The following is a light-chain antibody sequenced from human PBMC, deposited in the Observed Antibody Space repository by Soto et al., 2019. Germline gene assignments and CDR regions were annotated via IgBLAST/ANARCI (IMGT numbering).Light chain of an antibody. CDR1: SSDVGYNY. Sequence: QSALTQPASVSGSPGQSITISCTGTSSDVGYNYVSWYQQHPGKAPKLMIYEVSNRPSGVSNRFSGSKSANTASLTISGLQAEDEADYYCSSYTITSTHVVFGGGTKL. V-gene: IGLV2-14*01. CDR2: EVS. J-gene: IGLJ2*01. CDR3: SSYTITSTHVV.